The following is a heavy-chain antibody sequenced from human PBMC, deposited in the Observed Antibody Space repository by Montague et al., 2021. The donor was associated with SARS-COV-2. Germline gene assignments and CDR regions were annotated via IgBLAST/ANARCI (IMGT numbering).Heavy chain of an antibody. D-gene: IGHD2-2*01. CDR3: TREGYQVLWSDYYYYGMDV. Sequence: SETLSLTCAVYGGSFSGYYWSWIRQPPGKGLEWIGEINHSGSTNXNPFLKSRVTISVDTSKNQFSLKLSSVTAADTAVYYCTREGYQVLWSDYYYYGMDVWGQGTTVTVSS. V-gene: IGHV4-34*01. CDR2: INHSGST. CDR1: GGSFSGYY. J-gene: IGHJ6*02.